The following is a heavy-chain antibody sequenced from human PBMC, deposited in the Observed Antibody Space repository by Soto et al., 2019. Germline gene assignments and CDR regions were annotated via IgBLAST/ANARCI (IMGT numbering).Heavy chain of an antibody. CDR3: ASAYYDLWSSYRTPFYFEL. CDR1: GYSFTNYD. Sequence: QEQLVQSGAEVKKPGASVKVSCKASGYSFTNYDINWVRQAAGQGLEWLGWLNPNTGNTDLAQKYKGSVPVTRNTSINTAYMELNSLRSEDTAVYYSASAYYDLWSSYRTPFYFELWGRGTLVTVSS. V-gene: IGHV1-8*01. D-gene: IGHD3-3*01. CDR2: LNPNTGNT. J-gene: IGHJ2*01.